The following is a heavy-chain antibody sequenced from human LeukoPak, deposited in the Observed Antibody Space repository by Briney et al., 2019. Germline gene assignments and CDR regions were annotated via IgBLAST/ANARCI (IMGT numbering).Heavy chain of an antibody. CDR2: IYYTGST. CDR3: ARHRAYSSSSPFDY. V-gene: IGHV4-59*08. CDR1: GGSISSLY. J-gene: IGHJ4*02. Sequence: SETLSLTCAVSGGSISSLYWSWIRQPPGKGLEWIGYIYYTGSTNYNPSLKSRVTMFVDMSKNQFSLRLSSVTAADTAVYYCARHRAYSSSSPFDYWGQGTLVTVSS. D-gene: IGHD6-6*01.